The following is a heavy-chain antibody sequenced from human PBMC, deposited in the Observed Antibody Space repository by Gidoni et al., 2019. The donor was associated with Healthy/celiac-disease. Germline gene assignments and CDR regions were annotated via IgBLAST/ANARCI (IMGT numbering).Heavy chain of an antibody. CDR1: VFTFRSYS. D-gene: IGHD1-20*01. J-gene: IGHJ4*02. CDR3: ARDGGYNWNDDFDY. Sequence: EVQLVESGGGLVKPGGSLRLSCAASVFTFRSYSMNWVRPAPGKGLAWVSSISSSSSYIYYADSVKGRFTISRDNAKNSLYLQMNSLRAEDTAVYYCARDGGYNWNDDFDYWGQGTLVTVSS. V-gene: IGHV3-21*01. CDR2: ISSSSSYI.